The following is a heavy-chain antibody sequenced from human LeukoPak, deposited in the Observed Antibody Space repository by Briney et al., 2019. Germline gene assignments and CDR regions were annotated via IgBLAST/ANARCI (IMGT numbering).Heavy chain of an antibody. Sequence: GGSLRLSCAATGLSVSSNFMSWVRQAPGKGLEWVAVISYDGSNKYYADSVKGRFTISRDNSKNTLYLQMNSLRAEDTAVYYCARGGNNDCWGQGTLVTVSS. J-gene: IGHJ4*02. CDR3: ARGGNNDC. CDR2: ISYDGSNK. CDR1: GLSVSSNF. V-gene: IGHV3-30*03. D-gene: IGHD4-23*01.